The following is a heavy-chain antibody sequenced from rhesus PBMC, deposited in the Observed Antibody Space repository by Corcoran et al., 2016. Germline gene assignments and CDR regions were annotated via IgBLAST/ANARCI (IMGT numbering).Heavy chain of an antibody. Sequence: QVQLQESGPGLVKPSETLSLTCAVSGGSISSSNWWSWIRQPPGKGLEWIGYNISSCGSTYFNPSLKSRVTISTATSKNQFSLKLSSVTAADTAVYYCASRMAAPFDYWGQGVLVTVSS. CDR1: GGSISSSNW. D-gene: IGHD6-31*01. CDR2: NISSCGST. CDR3: ASRMAAPFDY. V-gene: IGHV4-65*01. J-gene: IGHJ4*01.